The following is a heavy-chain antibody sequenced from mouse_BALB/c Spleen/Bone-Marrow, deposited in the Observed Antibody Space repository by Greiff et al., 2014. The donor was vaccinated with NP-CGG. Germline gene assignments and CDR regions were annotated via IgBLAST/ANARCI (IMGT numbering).Heavy chain of an antibody. CDR3: ARFPYDYGGGDY. D-gene: IGHD2-4*01. CDR1: GFNIKDTY. J-gene: IGHJ2*01. Sequence: DVQLQESGAELVKPGASVKLSCTASGFNIKDTYMHWVKQRPEQGLEWIGRIDPANGNTKYDPKFQGKATITADTSSNTAYLQLSSLTSEDTAVYHCARFPYDYGGGDYWGQGTTLTVSS. V-gene: IGHV14-3*02. CDR2: IDPANGNT.